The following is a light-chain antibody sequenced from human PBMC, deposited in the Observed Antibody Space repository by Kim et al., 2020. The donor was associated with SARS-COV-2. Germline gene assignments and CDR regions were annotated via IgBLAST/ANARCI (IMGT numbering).Light chain of an antibody. V-gene: IGKV3-15*01. J-gene: IGKJ4*01. CDR2: GAS. Sequence: VSPGERATLSCRASQSVSSNLAWYQQKPGQAPRLLIYGASTRATGIPARFSGSGSWTDFTLTISSLQSEDFAVYYCQQYNNWPPLTFGGGTKLEI. CDR3: QQYNNWPPLT. CDR1: QSVSSN.